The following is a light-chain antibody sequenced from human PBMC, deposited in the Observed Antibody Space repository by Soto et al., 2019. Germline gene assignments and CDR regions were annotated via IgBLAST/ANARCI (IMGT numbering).Light chain of an antibody. J-gene: IGKJ5*01. CDR1: QSVTRDY. V-gene: IGKV3-20*01. CDR2: GAS. Sequence: EIVLTQSPDTLCLSPGGRATLSCRASQSVTRDYLGWYQQTPGQAPRLLIFGASSRATGIPDRFTGSGSGTDFTLTISRVEPEDFAVYYCQQYGSSPITFGQGTRLEIK. CDR3: QQYGSSPIT.